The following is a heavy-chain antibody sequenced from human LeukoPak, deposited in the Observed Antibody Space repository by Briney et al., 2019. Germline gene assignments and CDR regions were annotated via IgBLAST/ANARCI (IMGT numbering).Heavy chain of an antibody. V-gene: IGHV3-48*02. CDR3: ARGVPFWSGYYNWFDP. J-gene: IGHJ5*02. CDR1: GFTFSSYS. D-gene: IGHD3-3*01. CDR2: ISSSSSTI. Sequence: GGSLRLSCAASGFTFSSYSMNWVRQAPGKGLEWVSYISSSSSTIYYADSVKGRFTISRDSAKNSLYLQMNSLRDEDTAVYYCARGVPFWSGYYNWFDPWGQGTLVTVSS.